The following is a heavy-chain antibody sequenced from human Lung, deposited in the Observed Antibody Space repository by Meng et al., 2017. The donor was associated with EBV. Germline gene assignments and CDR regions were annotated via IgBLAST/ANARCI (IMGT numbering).Heavy chain of an antibody. D-gene: IGHD1-26*01. CDR3: ARLLRSSWYFDL. V-gene: IGHV4-39*01. CDR2: IYYSGST. CDR1: GASNSTGHSS. Sequence: GPGMGRRPQHLAPASPVPGASNSTGHSSEPWLRQPPGKGLQWIGCIYYSGSTYYNSSLKSRVTISVDTSNNQFSLKLSSVTAADTAVYYCARLLRSSWYFDLWGRGTLVTVSS. J-gene: IGHJ2*01.